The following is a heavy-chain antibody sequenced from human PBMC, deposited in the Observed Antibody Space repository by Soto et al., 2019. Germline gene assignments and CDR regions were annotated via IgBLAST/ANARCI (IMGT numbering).Heavy chain of an antibody. CDR2: ISAYNGNT. D-gene: IGHD6-19*01. Sequence: ASVKVSCKASGYTFTSYGISWVRQAPGQGLEWMGWISAYNGNTNYAQKLQGRVTMTTDTSTSTAYMELRSLRSDDTAVYYCARVLSSGWYMFVDYYYGMDVWGQGTTVTVSS. CDR3: ARVLSSGWYMFVDYYYGMDV. V-gene: IGHV1-18*01. CDR1: GYTFTSYG. J-gene: IGHJ6*02.